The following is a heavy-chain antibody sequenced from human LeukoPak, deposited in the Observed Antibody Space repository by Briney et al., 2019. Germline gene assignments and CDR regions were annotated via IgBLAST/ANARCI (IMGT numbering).Heavy chain of an antibody. V-gene: IGHV3-23*01. J-gene: IGHJ4*02. Sequence: GGSLRLSCAASGFTFSSYAMSWVRQAPGKGLEWVSAISGSGGSTYYADSVKGRFTISRDNSKNTLYLQMNSLRAEDTAVYYCAKDRVVPTGVYYFDYWGQGTLVTVSS. CDR3: AKDRVVPTGVYYFDY. CDR1: GFTFSSYA. D-gene: IGHD4-23*01. CDR2: ISGSGGST.